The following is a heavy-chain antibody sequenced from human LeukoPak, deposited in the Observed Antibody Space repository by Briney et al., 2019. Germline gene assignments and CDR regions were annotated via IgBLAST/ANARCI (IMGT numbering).Heavy chain of an antibody. CDR2: IYYSGST. J-gene: IGHJ6*02. CDR3: PRDRKDYVGYYSSYVRDF. Sequence: SETLSLTCTVSGGSISSSSYYWGWIRQPPGKGLEWIGSIYYSGSTYYNPSLKSRVTISVDTSKNQFSLKLSSVTAADTAVYSCPRDRKDYVGYYSSYVRDFWAQGTTV. D-gene: IGHD3-16*01. CDR1: GGSISSSSYY. V-gene: IGHV4-39*07.